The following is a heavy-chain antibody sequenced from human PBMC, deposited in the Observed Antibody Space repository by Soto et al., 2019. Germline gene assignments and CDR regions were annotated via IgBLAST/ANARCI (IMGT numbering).Heavy chain of an antibody. V-gene: IGHV1-69*01. CDR1: GGTLSSYV. J-gene: IGHJ6*02. CDR3: ARDLLPPTPENYYYYYGMDV. D-gene: IGHD3-10*01. CDR2: IIPIFGTA. Sequence: QVQLVQSGAEVKKPGSSVKVPCKASGGTLSSYVISWVRQAPGQGLEWMGGIIPIFGTANYAQKFQGRVTITADESTNTAYMELSSLRSEDTAVYYCARDLLPPTPENYYYYYGMDVWGQGTTVTVSS.